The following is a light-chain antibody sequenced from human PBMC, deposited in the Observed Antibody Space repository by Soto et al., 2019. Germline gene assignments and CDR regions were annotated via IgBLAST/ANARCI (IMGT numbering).Light chain of an antibody. CDR1: VSISSS. Sequence: IHITHSPSTLSASVGDRFTITRRASVSISSSLAWYQQIPGKAPNLLIYAASGLQSGVPSRFRGGGSGTHFTLTISSLQPEDFATYYCQQTNSFPITFGQGTRLEIK. CDR3: QQTNSFPIT. V-gene: IGKV1-12*01. CDR2: AAS. J-gene: IGKJ5*01.